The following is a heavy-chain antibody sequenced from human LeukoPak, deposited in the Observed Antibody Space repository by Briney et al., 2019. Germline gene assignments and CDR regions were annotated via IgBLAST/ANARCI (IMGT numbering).Heavy chain of an antibody. D-gene: IGHD3-10*01. CDR1: GFTFSIYG. J-gene: IGHJ4*02. V-gene: IGHV3-30*02. CDR3: AKAVGGSGSYYSPFDY. Sequence: PGGSLRLSCAASGFTFSIYGMHWVRQAPGKGPEWVAFIRYDGSNKYYADSVKGRFTISRDNSKNTLYLQMNSLRAEDTAVYYCAKAVGGSGSYYSPFDYWGQGTLVTVSS. CDR2: IRYDGSNK.